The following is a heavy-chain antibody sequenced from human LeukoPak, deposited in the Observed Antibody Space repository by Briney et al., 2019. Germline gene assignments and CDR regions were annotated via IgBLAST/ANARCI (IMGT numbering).Heavy chain of an antibody. D-gene: IGHD3-3*01. J-gene: IGHJ4*02. CDR1: GGTFSSYA. V-gene: IGHV1-69*13. CDR2: IIPIFGTA. CDR3: ARGRRVTIFGVVTPFDY. Sequence: SVKVSCKASGGTFSSYAISWVRQAPGQGLEWMGGIIPIFGTANYAQKFQGRVTITADEYTSTAYMELSSLRSEDTAVYYCARGRRVTIFGVVTPFDYWGQGTLVTVSS.